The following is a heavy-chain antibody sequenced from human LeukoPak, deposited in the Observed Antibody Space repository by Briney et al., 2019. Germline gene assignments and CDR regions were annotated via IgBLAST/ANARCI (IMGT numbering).Heavy chain of an antibody. V-gene: IGHV3-21*01. CDR1: GFTFSNYS. D-gene: IGHD6-13*01. J-gene: IGHJ4*02. CDR3: ARGTDSSSWSRDLDY. CDR2: ISSSSSYI. Sequence: GGSLRLSCAASGFTFSNYSMNWVRQAPGKGLEWVSSISSSSSYIYYADSLKGRFTISRDNARNSLYLQMNSLRAEDTAVYFCARGTDSSSWSRDLDYWGQGTLVTVSS.